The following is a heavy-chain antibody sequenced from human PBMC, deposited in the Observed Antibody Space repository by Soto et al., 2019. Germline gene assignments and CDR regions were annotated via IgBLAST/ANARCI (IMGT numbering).Heavy chain of an antibody. CDR1: GFTFSSYA. CDR2: ISYDGSNK. V-gene: IGHV3-30-3*01. Sequence: QVQLVESGGGVVQPGRSLRLSCAASGFTFSSYAMHWVRQAPGKGLEWVAVISYDGSNKYYADSVKGRFTISRDNSKNTLYLQMNSLRAEDTAVYYCARAVGYYDSSGYYPKRGWGQGTLVTVSS. CDR3: ARAVGYYDSSGYYPKRG. D-gene: IGHD3-22*01. J-gene: IGHJ4*02.